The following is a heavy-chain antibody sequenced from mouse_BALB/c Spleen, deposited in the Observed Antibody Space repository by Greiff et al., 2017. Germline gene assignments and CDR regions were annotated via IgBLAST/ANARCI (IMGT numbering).Heavy chain of an antibody. J-gene: IGHJ2*01. Sequence: QVQLKESGAELMKPGASVKISCKATGYTFSSYWIEWVKQRPGHGLEWIGEILPGSGSTNYNEKFKGKATFTADTSSNTAYMQLSSLTSEDSAVYYCARRTTVVAFDYWGQGTTLTVSS. V-gene: IGHV1-9*01. D-gene: IGHD1-1*01. CDR2: ILPGSGST. CDR1: GYTFSSYW. CDR3: ARRTTVVAFDY.